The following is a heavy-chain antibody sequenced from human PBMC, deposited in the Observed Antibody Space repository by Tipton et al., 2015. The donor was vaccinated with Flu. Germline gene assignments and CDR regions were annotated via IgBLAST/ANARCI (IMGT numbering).Heavy chain of an antibody. V-gene: IGHV4-61*02. CDR2: IYTSGST. Sequence: TLSLTCTVSGGSISSGSYYWSWIRQPAGKGLEWIGRIYTSGSTNYNPSLKSRVTISVDTSKNQFSLKLSSVTAADTAVHYCARGGYSYGYGKNYYYYGMDVWGQGTTVTVSS. D-gene: IGHD5-18*01. J-gene: IGHJ6*02. CDR3: ARGGYSYGYGKNYYYYGMDV. CDR1: GGSISSGSYY.